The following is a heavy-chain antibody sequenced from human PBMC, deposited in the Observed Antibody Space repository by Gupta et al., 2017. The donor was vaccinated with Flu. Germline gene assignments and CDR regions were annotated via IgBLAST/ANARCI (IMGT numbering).Heavy chain of an antibody. CDR3: IRDWNTAMFD. D-gene: IGHD5-18*01. CDR1: GFTFSAPS. Sequence: EVQLVESGGGLVQPGGSLRLSCAALGFTFSAPSMDWVRQTPGKGLEWVARIKNKASGYTTQYAASVKGRFIISRDDSKNSLSLQMNSLNTEDTAIYYCIRDWNTAMFDWGQGALVTVSS. CDR2: IKNKASGYTT. V-gene: IGHV3-72*01. J-gene: IGHJ4*02.